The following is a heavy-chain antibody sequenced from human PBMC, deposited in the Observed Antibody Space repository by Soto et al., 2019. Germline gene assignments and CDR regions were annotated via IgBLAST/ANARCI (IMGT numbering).Heavy chain of an antibody. V-gene: IGHV3-53*01. J-gene: IGHJ6*02. D-gene: IGHD2-8*01. Sequence: EVQLVESGGGLIQPGGSLKLACAASGLPVSSNYMAWVRQAPGTGLECVSLIYRAGSTFYADSVKGRFTISRDNSKNTLWLEMNSLRAEDTAVYYCARGRRIDNGYYDYYYGMDVWGQGTAVTVSS. CDR1: GLPVSSNY. CDR2: IYRAGST. CDR3: ARGRRIDNGYYDYYYGMDV.